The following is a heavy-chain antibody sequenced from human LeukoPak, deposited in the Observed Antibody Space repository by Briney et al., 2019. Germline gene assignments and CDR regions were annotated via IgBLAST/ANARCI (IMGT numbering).Heavy chain of an antibody. CDR3: ARGSCSSTSCYYFDY. V-gene: IGHV4-59*01. D-gene: IGHD2-2*01. J-gene: IGHJ4*02. CDR2: IYYSGSA. CDR1: GGSISGYY. Sequence: ASETLSLTCTVSGGSISGYYWSWIRQPPGKGLEWIGYIYYSGSANYNPSLKGRVTMPVHTSKNQFSLKVSSVTAADTAVYFCARGSCSSTSCYYFDYWGQGTLVTVSS.